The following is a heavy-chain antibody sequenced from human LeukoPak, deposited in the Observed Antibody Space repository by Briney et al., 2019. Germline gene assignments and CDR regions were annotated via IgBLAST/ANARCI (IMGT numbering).Heavy chain of an antibody. V-gene: IGHV4-59*01. Sequence: SETLSLTCTVSGGSISSYYWSWIRQPPGKGLEWIGYIYYSGSTNYNPSLKSRVTISVDTSKNQFSLKLSSVTAADTAVYYCARMGAEETYYYGSGSPYYFDYWGQGTLVTVSS. J-gene: IGHJ4*02. CDR1: GGSISSYY. CDR2: IYYSGST. D-gene: IGHD3-10*01. CDR3: ARMGAEETYYYGSGSPYYFDY.